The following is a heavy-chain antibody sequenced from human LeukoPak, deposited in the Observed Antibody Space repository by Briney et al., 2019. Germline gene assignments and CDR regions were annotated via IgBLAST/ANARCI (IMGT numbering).Heavy chain of an antibody. D-gene: IGHD4-17*01. CDR3: AREVKSLRGALDI. J-gene: IGHJ3*02. CDR2: IYYSGST. V-gene: IGHV4-31*03. Sequence: SETLSLTCTVSGVSISSGGYYWSWIRQHPGKGLEWIGYIYYSGSTYYNPSLKSRVTMSLDTSEKQFSLKLTSVTAADTAVYYCAREVKSLRGALDIWGQGTMVIVSS. CDR1: GVSISSGGYY.